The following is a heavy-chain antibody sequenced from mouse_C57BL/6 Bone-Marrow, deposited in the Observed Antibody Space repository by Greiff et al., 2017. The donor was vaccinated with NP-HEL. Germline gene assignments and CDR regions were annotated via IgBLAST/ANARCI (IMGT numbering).Heavy chain of an antibody. J-gene: IGHJ4*01. V-gene: IGHV2-5*01. D-gene: IGHD1-1*01. CDR3: AKKDYGSNYAMDY. Sequence: VKLMESGPGLVQPSQSLSIPCTVSGFSLTSYGVHWVRQSPGKGLEWLGVIWRGGSTDYNAAFMSRLSITKDNSKSQVFFKMNSLQADDTAIYYCAKKDYGSNYAMDYWGQGTSVTVSS. CDR1: GFSLTSYG. CDR2: IWRGGST.